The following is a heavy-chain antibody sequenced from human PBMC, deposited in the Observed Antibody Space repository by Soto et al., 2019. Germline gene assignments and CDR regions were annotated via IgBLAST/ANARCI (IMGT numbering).Heavy chain of an antibody. J-gene: IGHJ6*02. V-gene: IGHV1-69*13. CDR2: IIPIFGTA. D-gene: IGHD3-10*01. CDR3: ARRGDGYNYGMDV. Sequence: ASVKVSCKASGGTFSSYAISWVRQAPGQGLEWMGGIIPIFGTANYAQKFQGRVTITADESTSTAYMELSSLRSEDTAVYYCARRGDGYNYGMDVWGQGTTVTVSS. CDR1: GGTFSSYA.